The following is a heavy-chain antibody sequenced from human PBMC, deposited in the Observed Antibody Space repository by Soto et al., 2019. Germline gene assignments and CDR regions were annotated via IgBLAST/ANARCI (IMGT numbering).Heavy chain of an antibody. Sequence: LSLTCTVSGGSISSSSYYWGWIRQPPGKGLEWIGSIYYSGSTYYNPSLKSRVTISVDTSKNQFSLKLSSVTAADTAVYYCASQFLYGDYYYGMDVWGQGTTVTV. CDR2: IYYSGST. J-gene: IGHJ6*02. CDR3: ASQFLYGDYYYGMDV. V-gene: IGHV4-39*01. CDR1: GGSISSSSYY. D-gene: IGHD4-17*01.